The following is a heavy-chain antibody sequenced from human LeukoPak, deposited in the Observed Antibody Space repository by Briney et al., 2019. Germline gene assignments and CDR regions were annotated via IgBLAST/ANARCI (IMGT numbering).Heavy chain of an antibody. Sequence: PGGSLRLSCAASGVTFSSYSMNWVRQAPGKGLEWVSYISSSSSTLYYADSVKGRFTISRDNSKNTLYLQMNSLRAEDTAVYYCARDTVEGGYTYDAFDIWGQGTMVTVSS. CDR2: ISSSSSTL. D-gene: IGHD5-12*01. V-gene: IGHV3-48*01. J-gene: IGHJ3*02. CDR1: GVTFSSYS. CDR3: ARDTVEGGYTYDAFDI.